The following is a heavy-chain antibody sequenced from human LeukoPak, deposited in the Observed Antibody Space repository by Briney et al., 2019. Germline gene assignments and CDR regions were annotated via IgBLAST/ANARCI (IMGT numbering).Heavy chain of an antibody. CDR3: ARVKSSGYYSAYYFDY. Sequence: SETLSLTCTVSGGSISRYYWSWIRKPPGKGLEWIGYIYYSGSTSYNPSLKSRVTISVDTSKNQFSLKLSSVTAADTAVYYCARVKSSGYYSAYYFDYWGQGTLVTVSS. V-gene: IGHV4-59*01. D-gene: IGHD3-22*01. CDR2: IYYSGST. J-gene: IGHJ4*02. CDR1: GGSISRYY.